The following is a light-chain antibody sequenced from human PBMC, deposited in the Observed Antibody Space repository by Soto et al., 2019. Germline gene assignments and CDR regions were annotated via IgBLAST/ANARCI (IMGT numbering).Light chain of an antibody. Sequence: DIVMTQSPDSLGVSLGERATINCKSSQSVFNRSTNKTYLAWYQQKPGQSPKLLIFWASTRGSGVPDRFSGSGSGTDFTLTIGSLQAEDVAVYYCQQYRSSPLTFGAGTKVEIK. V-gene: IGKV4-1*01. J-gene: IGKJ4*01. CDR2: WAS. CDR1: QSVFNRSTNKTY. CDR3: QQYRSSPLT.